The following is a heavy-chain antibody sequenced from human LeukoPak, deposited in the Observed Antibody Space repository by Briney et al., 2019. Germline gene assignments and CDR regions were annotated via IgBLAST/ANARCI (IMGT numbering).Heavy chain of an antibody. V-gene: IGHV3-33*03. Sequence: GSLRLSCAASAFSFSSYGMHWVRQAPGKGREGVAVILYDVIINSDRASMDGPFTISRNNAKNSLYLRINSLTAEDTSVYYCAIEIAAAGTAMNVWGKGSTVTVSS. CDR3: AIEIAAAGTAMNV. CDR2: ILYDVIIN. D-gene: IGHD6-13*01. CDR1: AFSFSSYG. J-gene: IGHJ6*03.